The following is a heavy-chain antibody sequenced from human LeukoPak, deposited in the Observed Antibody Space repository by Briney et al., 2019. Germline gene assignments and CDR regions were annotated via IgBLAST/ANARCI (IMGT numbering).Heavy chain of an antibody. D-gene: IGHD3-10*01. CDR3: TPTPSGNYYLRVAS. Sequence: GGSLRLSCATSGLIFGDYAMTWVRQAPGKGLEWVSGISGTGDNAYYADSVKGRFIISRDNSKNTLSLQMNSLRVEDTAVYYCTPTPSGNYYLRVASWGQGTLVTVSS. J-gene: IGHJ4*02. CDR1: GLIFGDYA. CDR2: ISGTGDNA. V-gene: IGHV3-23*01.